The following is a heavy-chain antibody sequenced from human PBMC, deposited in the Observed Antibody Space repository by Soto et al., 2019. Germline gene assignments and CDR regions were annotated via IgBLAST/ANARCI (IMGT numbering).Heavy chain of an antibody. Sequence: QVQLVQSGAEVKKPESSVKVSCKAPGGTFSTYAISWVRQAPGQGLEWMGGIIPMFGTANYAQRFQDRVTXXXXXXXXXXXXXXXXXXXXXXXXXXXXXXXXLWLRRINNGYSGWGQGTLVTVSS. J-gene: IGHJ4*02. CDR2: IIPMFGTA. V-gene: IGHV1-69*05. D-gene: IGHD5-12*01. CDR1: GGTFSTYA. CDR3: XXXXXLWLRRINNGYSG.